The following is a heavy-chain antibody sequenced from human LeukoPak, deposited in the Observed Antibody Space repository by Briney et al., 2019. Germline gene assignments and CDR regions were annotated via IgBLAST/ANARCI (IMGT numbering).Heavy chain of an antibody. V-gene: IGHV3-30*18. Sequence: GGSLRLPCAASAFTFISYGMHWVRQAPGKGLEWVAVISYDGSNKYYADSVKGRFTISRDNSKNTLYLQMNSLRAEDTAVYYCAKSIVVVPAAIVYYYYGMDVWGQGTTVTVSS. D-gene: IGHD2-2*01. CDR3: AKSIVVVPAAIVYYYYGMDV. CDR2: ISYDGSNK. J-gene: IGHJ6*02. CDR1: AFTFISYG.